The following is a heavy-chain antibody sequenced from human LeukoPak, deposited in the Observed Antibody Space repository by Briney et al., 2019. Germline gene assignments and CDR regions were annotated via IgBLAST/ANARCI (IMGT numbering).Heavy chain of an antibody. J-gene: IGHJ3*02. V-gene: IGHV5-51*01. CDR1: GYSFTSYW. CDR3: ARIGVTVEYCSSINCSSDAFDI. CDR2: IYPVDYET. Sequence: GESLKTSVKGSGYSFTSYWSGGVPQLPGKGLEGLGIIYPVDYETTYNTSFQGQVTIPAAKSITPAYLQWRSRKARDRAIYSRARIGVTVEYCSSINCSSDAFDIWGQGAMVSVSS. D-gene: IGHD2-2*01.